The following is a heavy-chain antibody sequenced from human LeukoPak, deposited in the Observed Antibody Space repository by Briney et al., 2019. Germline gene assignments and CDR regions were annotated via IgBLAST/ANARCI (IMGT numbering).Heavy chain of an antibody. CDR2: IYYSGST. CDR3: ARGDYGGLDAFDI. J-gene: IGHJ3*02. D-gene: IGHD4-23*01. Sequence: PSETLSLTCTVSGGSISSYYWSWIRQPPGKGLEWIGYIYYSGSTNYNPSLKSRVTISVDTSKNQFSLKLSSVTAADTAVYYCARGDYGGLDAFDIWGQGTMVTVSS. V-gene: IGHV4-59*08. CDR1: GGSISSYY.